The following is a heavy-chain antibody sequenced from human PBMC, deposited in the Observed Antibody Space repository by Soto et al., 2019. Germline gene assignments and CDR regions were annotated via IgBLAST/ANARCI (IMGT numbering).Heavy chain of an antibody. V-gene: IGHV3-23*01. CDR1: GFTFSIFA. J-gene: IGHJ4*02. CDR3: AKEVSLGSTVDLGY. Sequence: GGSLRLSCAASGFTFSIFAMSWVRQSPGKGLEWVSTIGGSGGSTYYADAVKGRFSISRDNSMGTLYLQMKSLRVEDTAIYYCAKEVSLGSTVDLGYWGQGTLVTAPQ. D-gene: IGHD7-27*01. CDR2: IGGSGGST.